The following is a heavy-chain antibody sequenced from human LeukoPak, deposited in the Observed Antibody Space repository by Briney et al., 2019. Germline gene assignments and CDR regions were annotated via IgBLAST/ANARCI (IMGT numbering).Heavy chain of an antibody. CDR2: IRPDGGQE. V-gene: IGHV3-7*01. CDR3: ATSSDWAFDH. D-gene: IGHD6-19*01. J-gene: IGHJ4*02. CDR1: GFTFRNSW. Sequence: GGSLRLSCAASGFTFRNSWMTWVRQAPGKGLERVANIRPDGGQEQYADSLEGRITISRDNVRNSLFLQLNSLRTEDTAVYFCATSSDWAFDHWGQGTLVTVSS.